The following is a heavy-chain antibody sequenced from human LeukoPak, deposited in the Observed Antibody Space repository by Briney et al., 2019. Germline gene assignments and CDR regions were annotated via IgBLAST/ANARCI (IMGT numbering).Heavy chain of an antibody. CDR3: AKGSGYNFDY. CDR1: GFTFSSYG. D-gene: IGHD3-22*01. Sequence: GRSLRLSCAASGFTFSSYGMHWVRQAPDKGLEWVAVISYDGSNKYYADSVKGRFTISRDNSKNTLYLQMNSLRAEDTAVYYCAKGSGYNFDYWGQGTLVTVSS. J-gene: IGHJ4*02. V-gene: IGHV3-30*18. CDR2: ISYDGSNK.